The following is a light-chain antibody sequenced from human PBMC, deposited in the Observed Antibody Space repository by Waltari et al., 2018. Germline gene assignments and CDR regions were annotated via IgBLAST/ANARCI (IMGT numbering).Light chain of an antibody. CDR1: NRDVGSYYL. CDR3: CSYAGSGIYV. V-gene: IGLV2-23*02. Sequence: QSALTQPASVSGSPGQSITIPCPGTNRDVGSYYLISWHQQYPGKAPNLIIYEVYKRPSEVSNRFSGSKSGNTASLTISGLQADDEADYYCCSYAGSGIYVFGTGSQVTVL. CDR2: EVY. J-gene: IGLJ1*01.